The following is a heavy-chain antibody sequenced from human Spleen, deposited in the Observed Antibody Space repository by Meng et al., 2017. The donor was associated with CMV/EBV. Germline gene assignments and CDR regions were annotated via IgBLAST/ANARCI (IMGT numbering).Heavy chain of an antibody. CDR3: AVGTITIFGVAAPFDY. J-gene: IGHJ4*02. D-gene: IGHD3-3*01. CDR1: GYTFTSYD. Sequence: ASVKVSCKASGYTFTSYDINWVRQATGQGLEWMGWINPYSGGTDYAQNFQGRVTMTRDTSISTAYMELSRLRSDDTAVYYCAVGTITIFGVAAPFDYWGQGTLVTVSS. V-gene: IGHV1-2*02. CDR2: INPYSGGT.